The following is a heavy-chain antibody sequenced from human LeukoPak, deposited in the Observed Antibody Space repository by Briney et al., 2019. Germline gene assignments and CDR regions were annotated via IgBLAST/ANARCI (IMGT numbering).Heavy chain of an antibody. Sequence: PSETLPLXCTVSGGSINSGNFYWAWVRQPPGKGLEWIASISNSGITHYNPSLRNRVTISADTSKNEFSLELNSVSAADTAVYFCARQVIWHGNYPLGWFDSWGQGTLVSVSS. J-gene: IGHJ5*01. D-gene: IGHD3-22*01. CDR2: ISNSGIT. CDR1: GGSINSGNFY. CDR3: ARQVIWHGNYPLGWFDS. V-gene: IGHV4-39*01.